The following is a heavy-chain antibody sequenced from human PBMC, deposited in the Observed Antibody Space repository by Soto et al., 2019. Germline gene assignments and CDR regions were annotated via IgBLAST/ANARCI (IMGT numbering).Heavy chain of an antibody. D-gene: IGHD5-12*01. J-gene: IGHJ4*02. V-gene: IGHV3-21*01. CDR3: ARGWLRDPWMY. CDR1: GFIFSSYT. Sequence: EVQLVASGGGLVKPGGSLRLSCAASGFIFSSYTMNWVRQAPGKGLEWVSSISASSTYIYYADSLKGRFTISRDNAHNSLYLQVNSLRAEDTAVYYCARGWLRDPWMYWGQGTLVTVSS. CDR2: ISASSTYI.